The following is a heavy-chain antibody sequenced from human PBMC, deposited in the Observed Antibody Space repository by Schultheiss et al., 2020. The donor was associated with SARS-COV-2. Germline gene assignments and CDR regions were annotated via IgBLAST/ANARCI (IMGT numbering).Heavy chain of an antibody. CDR1: GFTFSSYA. Sequence: GGSLRLSCAASGFTFSSYAMSWVRQAPGKGLEWVSAISGSGGSTYYADSVKGRFTISRDNSKNTLYLQMNSLRAEDTAVYYCAKVGQQLPPYYYYYMDVWGQGTTVTVSS. D-gene: IGHD6-13*01. V-gene: IGHV3-23*01. CDR2: ISGSGGST. J-gene: IGHJ6*03. CDR3: AKVGQQLPPYYYYYMDV.